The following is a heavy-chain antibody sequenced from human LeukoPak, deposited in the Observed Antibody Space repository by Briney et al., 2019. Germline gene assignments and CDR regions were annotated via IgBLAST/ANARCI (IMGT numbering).Heavy chain of an antibody. V-gene: IGHV3-64*01. Sequence: PGGSLRLSCAASGFTFSSYAMHWVRQAPGKGLEYVSAISSNGGSTYYANSVKGRFTISRDNSKNTLYLQMGSLRAEDMAVYYCARGGFRSSWSEHAEYFQHWGQGTLVTVSS. CDR2: ISSNGGST. CDR1: GFTFSSYA. D-gene: IGHD6-13*01. CDR3: ARGGFRSSWSEHAEYFQH. J-gene: IGHJ1*01.